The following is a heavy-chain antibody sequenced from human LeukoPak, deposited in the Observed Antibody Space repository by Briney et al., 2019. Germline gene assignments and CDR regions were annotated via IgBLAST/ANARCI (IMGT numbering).Heavy chain of an antibody. D-gene: IGHD6-19*01. CDR2: IYYSGST. V-gene: IGHV4-59*08. CDR1: GGSISHYF. CDR3: AKTVAGYWYFDL. Sequence: SETLSLTCTVSGGSISHYFWSWIRQPPGKALEWIGYIYYSGSTNYNPSLKSRVTISVDTSKNQFSLKLSSVTAADTAVYYCAKTVAGYWYFDLRGRGTLATVSS. J-gene: IGHJ2*01.